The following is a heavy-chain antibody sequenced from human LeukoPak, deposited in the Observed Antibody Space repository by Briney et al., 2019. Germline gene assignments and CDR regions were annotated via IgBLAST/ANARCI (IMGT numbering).Heavy chain of an antibody. J-gene: IGHJ5*02. CDR1: GYTFTNYY. CDR2: INPSGGGT. D-gene: IGHD2-2*01. Sequence: ASVKVSCKASGYTFTNYYIHWVRQPPGQGLEWMGIINPSGGGTSYAQKFQGRLTMTRDTPTSTVYMELTSLRSEDTAVYYCGRDSSSSSLADPWGQGTLVTVSS. CDR3: GRDSSSSSLADP. V-gene: IGHV1-46*01.